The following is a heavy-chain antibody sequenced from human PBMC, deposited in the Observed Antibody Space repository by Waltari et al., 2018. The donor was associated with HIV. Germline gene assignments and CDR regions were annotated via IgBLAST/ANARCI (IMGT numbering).Heavy chain of an antibody. Sequence: VQLLESGGGLVQSGGSLTLPCAASGFGFSSYAMIWVRQGPGKGLEWVSAIGGGGDRSYYVDSVNGRFTISRDNSKNTLSLQMNGLRAEDTAVYYCVKGGGYYDSTGNVPFDYWGQGSLVTVSS. V-gene: IGHV3-23*01. D-gene: IGHD3-3*01. J-gene: IGHJ4*02. CDR1: GFGFSSYA. CDR3: VKGGGYYDSTGNVPFDY. CDR2: IGGGGDRS.